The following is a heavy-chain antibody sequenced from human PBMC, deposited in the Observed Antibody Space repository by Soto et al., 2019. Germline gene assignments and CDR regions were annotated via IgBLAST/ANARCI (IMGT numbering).Heavy chain of an antibody. Sequence: EVQLVESGGGLVQPGGSLRLSCAASGFSFSTYWMTWVRQAPGKGLEWVANIEQDENKKYYVDSVKGRFTISRDNAKNSLSPQMDSLRGEDTAVYYCARGTYGHAFDIWGQGTMVTVSS. CDR3: ARGTYGHAFDI. CDR1: GFSFSTYW. V-gene: IGHV3-7*01. J-gene: IGHJ3*02. CDR2: IEQDENKK. D-gene: IGHD4-17*01.